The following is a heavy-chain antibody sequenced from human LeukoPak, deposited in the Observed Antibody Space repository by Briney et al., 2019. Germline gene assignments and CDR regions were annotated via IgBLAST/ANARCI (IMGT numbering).Heavy chain of an antibody. Sequence: GGSLRLSCAASGFTFSSYDMSWVRQAPGKGPEWVSGISGSGINTYYADSVKGRFTISRENSQNTLYLQMSTLRAEDTAVYYGAKGARDGNSETTFDFWGQGTLVTVPS. D-gene: IGHD1-1*01. J-gene: IGHJ4*02. CDR2: ISGSGINT. CDR3: AKGARDGNSETTFDF. CDR1: GFTFSSYD. V-gene: IGHV3-23*01.